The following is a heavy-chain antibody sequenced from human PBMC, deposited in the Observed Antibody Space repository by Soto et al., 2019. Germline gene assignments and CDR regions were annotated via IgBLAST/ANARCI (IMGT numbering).Heavy chain of an antibody. J-gene: IGHJ2*01. CDR2: ISYDGSNK. CDR1: GFTFSSYA. CDR3: ASPLLRDDYNWGYFDL. Sequence: QVQLVESGGGVVQPGRSLRLSCAASGFTFSSYAMHWVRQAPGKGLEWVAVISYDGSNKYYADSVKGRFTISRDNSKNTLYLQMNSLRTEDTAVYYCASPLLRDDYNWGYFDLWGRGTLVPVSS. D-gene: IGHD4-4*01. V-gene: IGHV3-30-3*01.